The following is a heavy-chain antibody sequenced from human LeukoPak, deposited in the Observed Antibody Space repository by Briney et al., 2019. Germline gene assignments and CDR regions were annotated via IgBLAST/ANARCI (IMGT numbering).Heavy chain of an antibody. CDR3: ARDEARYSSGYYPNWFDP. V-gene: IGHV1-18*01. CDR2: ISGYNGYT. D-gene: IGHD3-22*01. J-gene: IGHJ5*02. Sequence: GASVKVSCKASGYTFTSYGISWVRQAPGQGLEWMGWISGYNGYTDYAHNLQGRVTMTTDTSTSTAYMELRSLRSDDTAVYYCARDEARYSSGYYPNWFDPWGQGTLVTISS. CDR1: GYTFTSYG.